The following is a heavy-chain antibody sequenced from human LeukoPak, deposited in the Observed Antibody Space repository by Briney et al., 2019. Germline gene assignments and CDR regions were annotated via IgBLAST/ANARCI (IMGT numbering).Heavy chain of an antibody. CDR1: GGFISNYY. CDR3: ANSDYGDYALDY. Sequence: SETLSLTCSVSGGFISNYYWSWIRQPPGKGLEWTGYMYYTGSTNYNPSLKSRVTISVDTSKNQFSLKLSSVTAADTAVYYCANSDYGDYALDYWGQGTLVTVSS. V-gene: IGHV4-59*12. D-gene: IGHD4-17*01. J-gene: IGHJ4*02. CDR2: MYYTGST.